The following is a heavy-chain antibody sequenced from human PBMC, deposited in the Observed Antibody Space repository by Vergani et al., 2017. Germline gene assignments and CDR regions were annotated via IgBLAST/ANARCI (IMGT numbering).Heavy chain of an antibody. D-gene: IGHD2-8*02. CDR3: ARDLVVYAAREASPIDY. J-gene: IGHJ4*02. CDR1: GFTFSSYG. Sequence: QVQLVESGGGVVQPGRSLRLSCAASGFTFSSYGMHWVRQAPGKGLEWVAVIWYDGSNKYYADSVKDRFTISRDNSKHTLYLQMNSLRAEDTAVYYCARDLVVYAAREASPIDYWGQGTLVTVSS. V-gene: IGHV3-33*01. CDR2: IWYDGSNK.